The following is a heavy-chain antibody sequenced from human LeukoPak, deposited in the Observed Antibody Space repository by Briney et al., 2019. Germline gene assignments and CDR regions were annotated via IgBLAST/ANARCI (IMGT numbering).Heavy chain of an antibody. CDR1: GGSISSYY. CDR3: ARGLRYDSSGYYYGGALRTFDY. D-gene: IGHD3-22*01. V-gene: IGHV4-59*12. CDR2: IYYSGST. Sequence: SETLSLTCTVSGGSISSYYWSWIRQPPGKGLEWIGYIYYSGSTNYNPSLKSRVTISVDTSKNQFSLKLSSVTAADTAVYYCARGLRYDSSGYYYGGALRTFDYWGQGTLVTVSS. J-gene: IGHJ4*02.